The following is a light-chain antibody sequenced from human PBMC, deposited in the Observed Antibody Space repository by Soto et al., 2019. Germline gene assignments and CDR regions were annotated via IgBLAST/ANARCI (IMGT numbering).Light chain of an antibody. CDR1: SSDVGSYNR. CDR3: SSYTSSNTYV. Sequence: QSALTQPPSVSGSPGQSVAISCTGTSSDVGSYNRVSWYQQPPGTAPKVKIYEVSNRPSGVPDRFSGSKSGNTASLTISGLQAEDEADYYCSSYTSSNTYVFGTGTKVTVL. J-gene: IGLJ1*01. CDR2: EVS. V-gene: IGLV2-18*02.